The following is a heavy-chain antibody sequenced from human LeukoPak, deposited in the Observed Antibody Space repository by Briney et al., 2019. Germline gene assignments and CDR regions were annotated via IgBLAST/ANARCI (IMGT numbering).Heavy chain of an antibody. CDR3: ARDNSTYGMDV. J-gene: IGHJ6*02. CDR2: INHSGST. V-gene: IGHV4-39*07. D-gene: IGHD6-13*01. CDR1: GGSISSSSYY. Sequence: SETLSLTCTVSGGSISSSSYYWSWIRQPPGKGLEWIGEINHSGSTNYNPSLKSRVTISVDTSKNQFSLKLSSVTAADTAVYYCARDNSTYGMDVWGQGTTVTVSS.